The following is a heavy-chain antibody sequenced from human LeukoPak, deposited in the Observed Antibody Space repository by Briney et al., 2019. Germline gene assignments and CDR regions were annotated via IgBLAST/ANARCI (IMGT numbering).Heavy chain of an antibody. V-gene: IGHV4-39*07. CDR3: ARSGGSEDFDY. CDR2: IYYSGST. Sequence: SEALSLTCTVSGGSISSSSYYLGWIRQPPGKGLEWIGSIYYSGSTYYNPSLKSRVTISVDTSKNQFSLKLSSVTAADTAVYYCARSGGSEDFDYWGQGTLVTVSS. CDR1: GGSISSSSYY. J-gene: IGHJ4*02. D-gene: IGHD2-15*01.